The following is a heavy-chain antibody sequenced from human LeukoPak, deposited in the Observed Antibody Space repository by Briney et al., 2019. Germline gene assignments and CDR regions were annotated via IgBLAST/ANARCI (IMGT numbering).Heavy chain of an antibody. V-gene: IGHV3-20*04. J-gene: IGHJ4*02. CDR3: ATYRQVLLPFES. Sequence: GGSLRLSCAASGFTFDDYGMNWVRQAPGKGLEWVSGINWNGGSTGYADSMKGRFTISRDNAKNSLYLQMNSLRAEDTALYYCATYRQVLLPFESWGQGTPVTVSS. CDR2: INWNGGST. D-gene: IGHD2-8*02. CDR1: GFTFDDYG.